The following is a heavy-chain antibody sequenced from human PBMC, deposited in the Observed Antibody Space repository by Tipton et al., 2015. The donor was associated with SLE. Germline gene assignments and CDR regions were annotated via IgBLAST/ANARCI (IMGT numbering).Heavy chain of an antibody. J-gene: IGHJ4*02. CDR3: ARDSPVAY. V-gene: IGHV4-59*01. CDR1: GGSISTYY. Sequence: TLSLTCTVSGGSISTYYWSWIRQPPGKGLEWIGYMYYGGSTNYKPSLKSRVTISVDTSKNQFSLKLNSVTAADTAVYYCARDSPVAYWGQGTLVTVSS. CDR2: MYYGGST. D-gene: IGHD4-23*01.